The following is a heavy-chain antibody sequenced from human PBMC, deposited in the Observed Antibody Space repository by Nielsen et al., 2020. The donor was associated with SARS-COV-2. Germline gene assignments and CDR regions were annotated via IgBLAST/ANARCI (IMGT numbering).Heavy chain of an antibody. CDR3: AREEDYYGSADDYYYGMDV. J-gene: IGHJ6*02. D-gene: IGHD3-10*01. Sequence: ASVKVSCKASGYTFTSYAKHWVRQAPGQRLEWMGWINAGNGNTKYSQKFQGRVTITRDTSASTAYMELSSLRSEDTAVYYCAREEDYYGSADDYYYGMDVWGQGTTVTVSS. V-gene: IGHV1-3*01. CDR2: INAGNGNT. CDR1: GYTFTSYA.